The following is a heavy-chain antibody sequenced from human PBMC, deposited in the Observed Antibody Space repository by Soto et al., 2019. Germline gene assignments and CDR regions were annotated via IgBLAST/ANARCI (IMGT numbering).Heavy chain of an antibody. D-gene: IGHD6-13*01. CDR1: GFSFSNFA. CDR3: AKDYASTWYWYFDP. CDR2: ISGSGDKT. V-gene: IGHV3-23*01. Sequence: GGYLRLSCAASGFSFSNFAMSWVRQAPGTGLEWVSSISGSGDKTYYLDSVKGRFTISRDNSKNTLYLHMNSLGAEDTAVYFCAKDYASTWYWYFDPWGHGTLATVS. J-gene: IGHJ5*02.